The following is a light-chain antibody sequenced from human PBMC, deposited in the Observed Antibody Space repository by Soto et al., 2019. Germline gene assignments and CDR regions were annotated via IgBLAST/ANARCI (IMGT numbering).Light chain of an antibody. CDR2: GAS. J-gene: IGKJ3*01. CDR1: QSVSSSY. CDR3: QQSYRTLGVFT. Sequence: EIVLTQSPGTLSLSPGERATLSCRASQSVSSSYLAWYQQKPGQAPRLLIYGASSRATGIPDRFSGSGSGTDFTLTISRLEPEDFATYYCQQSYRTLGVFTFGPGTKVDIK. V-gene: IGKV3-20*01.